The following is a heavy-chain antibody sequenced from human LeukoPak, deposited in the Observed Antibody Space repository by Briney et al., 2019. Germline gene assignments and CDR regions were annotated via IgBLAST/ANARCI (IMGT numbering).Heavy chain of an antibody. J-gene: IGHJ6*03. D-gene: IGHD4-17*01. CDR2: MNPNSGNT. CDR1: GYTFTSYD. V-gene: IGHV1-8*01. CDR3: ARRVLVTTEGLYYSYSYTDV. Sequence: ASVKVSCKASGYTFTSYDINWVRQATGQGLEWMGWMNPNSGNTGYAQKFQGRVTMTRNTSISTAYMELSSLRSEDTAVYYCARRVLVTTEGLYYSYSYTDVWGKGTTVTISS.